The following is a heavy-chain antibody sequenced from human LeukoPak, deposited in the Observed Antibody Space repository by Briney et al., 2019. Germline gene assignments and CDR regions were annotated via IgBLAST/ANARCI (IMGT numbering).Heavy chain of an antibody. CDR2: ISSSSSYI. D-gene: IGHD5-18*01. CDR3: ARRATTERGHSYGLDY. Sequence: PGGSLRLSCAASGFTFTRYWMTWVRQAPGKGLEWVSSISSSSSYIYYADSVKGRFTISRDNAKNSLYLQMNSLRAEDTAVYYCARRATTERGHSYGLDYWGQGTLVTVSS. CDR1: GFTFTRYW. V-gene: IGHV3-21*01. J-gene: IGHJ4*02.